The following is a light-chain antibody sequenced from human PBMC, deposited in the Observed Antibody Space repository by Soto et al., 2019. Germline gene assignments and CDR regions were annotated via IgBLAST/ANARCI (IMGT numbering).Light chain of an antibody. J-gene: IGLJ1*01. CDR2: EVS. CDR3: SSYTITNTYV. Sequence: HSVLTQPASVSGSPGQSITISCTGTSNDVGGYNYVSWCQHHPGKAPKLMIYEVSNRPSGVSNRFSGSKSGNTASLTISGLQTEDEADYYCSSYTITNTYVFGTGTKLTVL. CDR1: SNDVGGYNY. V-gene: IGLV2-14*01.